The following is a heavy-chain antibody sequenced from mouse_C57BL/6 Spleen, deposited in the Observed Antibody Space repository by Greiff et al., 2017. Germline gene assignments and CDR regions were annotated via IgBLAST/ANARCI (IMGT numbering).Heavy chain of an antibody. CDR3: TRRDDYDYYAMDY. Sequence: VQLKESGGGLVQPGGSMKLSCAASGFTFSDAWMDWVRQSPEKGLEWVAEIRNKANNHATYYAESVKGRFTISRDDSKSSVYLQMNILRAEDTGIYYCTRRDDYDYYAMDYWGQGTSVTVSS. CDR2: IRNKANNHAT. D-gene: IGHD2-4*01. V-gene: IGHV6-6*01. J-gene: IGHJ4*01. CDR1: GFTFSDAW.